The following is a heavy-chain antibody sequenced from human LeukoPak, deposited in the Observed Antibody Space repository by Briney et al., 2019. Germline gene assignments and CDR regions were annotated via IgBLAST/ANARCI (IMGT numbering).Heavy chain of an antibody. V-gene: IGHV3-74*01. CDR3: ARDHFGYNSLDY. CDR2: IKSDGSRT. CDR1: GFTFSSYS. Sequence: GGSLRLSCAASGFTFSSYSMNWVRQAPGKGLVYVSRIKSDGSRTNYADSVKGRFTISRDNAKNTLYLQMNGLRAEDTAVYYCARDHFGYNSLDYWGQGTLVTVSS. J-gene: IGHJ4*02. D-gene: IGHD5-24*01.